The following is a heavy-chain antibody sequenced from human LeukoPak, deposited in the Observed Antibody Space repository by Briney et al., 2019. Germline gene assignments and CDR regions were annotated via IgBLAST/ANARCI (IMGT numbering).Heavy chain of an antibody. D-gene: IGHD5-24*01. CDR3: ARDVGGWLHFAL. V-gene: IGHV4-59*01. Sequence: PSETLSLTCTVSGGSISSYYWSWIRQPPGKGLEWIGYISYSGSTNYNPSLKSRVTISVDTSKNQFSLKLSSVTAADTAVYYCARDVGGWLHFALWGQRTLVTVSS. J-gene: IGHJ4*02. CDR2: ISYSGST. CDR1: GGSISSYY.